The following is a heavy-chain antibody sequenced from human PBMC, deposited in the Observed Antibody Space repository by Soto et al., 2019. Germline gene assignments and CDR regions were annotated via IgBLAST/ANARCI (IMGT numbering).Heavy chain of an antibody. J-gene: IGHJ5*02. CDR2: IYYSGIT. D-gene: IGHD6-6*01. CDR3: AREYSSSSKLFDP. CDR1: GGSISSGGYY. Sequence: SETLSLTCTVSGGSISSGGYYWSWIRQHPGKGLEWIGYIYYSGITYYNPSLKSRVTISVDTSKNQFSLKLSSVTAADTAVYYCAREYSSSSKLFDPWGQGTLVTVSS. V-gene: IGHV4-31*03.